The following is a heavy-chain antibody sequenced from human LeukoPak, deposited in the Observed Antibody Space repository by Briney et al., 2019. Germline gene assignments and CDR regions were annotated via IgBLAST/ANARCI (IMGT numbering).Heavy chain of an antibody. J-gene: IGHJ4*02. CDR2: MNPNSGNT. CDR3: AKEFRGSGWYYFDY. V-gene: IGHV1-8*01. CDR1: GYTFTSYD. D-gene: IGHD6-19*01. Sequence: ASVKVSCKASGYTFTSYDINWVRQATGQGLEWMGWMNPNSGNTGYAQKFQGRVTMTRNTSISTAYMELSSLRSEDTAVYYCAKEFRGSGWYYFDYWGQGTLVTVSS.